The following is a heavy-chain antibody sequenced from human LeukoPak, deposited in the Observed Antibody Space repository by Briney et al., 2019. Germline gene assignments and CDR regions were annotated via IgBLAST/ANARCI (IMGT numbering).Heavy chain of an antibody. CDR1: GGSISSSSYY. V-gene: IGHV4-39*01. J-gene: IGHJ6*03. D-gene: IGHD1-26*01. CDR2: IYYSGST. Sequence: SETLSLTCTVSGGSISSSSYYWGWIRQPPGKGLEWIGSIYYSGSTYYNPSLKSRVTISVDTSKNQFSLKLSSVTAADTAVYYCARHEPGSYYLYYYYMDVWGKGTTVTVSS. CDR3: ARHEPGSYYLYYYYMDV.